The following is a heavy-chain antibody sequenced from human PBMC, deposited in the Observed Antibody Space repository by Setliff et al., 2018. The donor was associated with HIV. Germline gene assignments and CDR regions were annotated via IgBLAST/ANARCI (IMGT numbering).Heavy chain of an antibody. J-gene: IGHJ3*02. CDR2: IISILDIT. CDR1: GGTSSTHA. V-gene: IGHV1-69*10. CDR3: TGPRGDEAFDI. D-gene: IGHD3-10*01. Sequence: ASVKVSCKASGGTSSTHAINWVRQAPGQGLEWMGQIISILDITSYARKLQGRVSITADESTSTFYMELSDLTSADTAVYYCTGPRGDEAFDIWGQGTKVTVSS.